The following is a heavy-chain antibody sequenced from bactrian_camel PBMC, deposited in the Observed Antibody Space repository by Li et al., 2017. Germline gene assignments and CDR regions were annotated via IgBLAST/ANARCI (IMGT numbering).Heavy chain of an antibody. J-gene: IGHJ4*01. CDR2: IDRDGST. D-gene: IGHD5*01. CDR3: NIGLCGTWPPGQDNY. V-gene: IGHV3S53*01. CDR1: GYTDSTYC. Sequence: HVQLVESGGGSVPSGGSRRLSCAASGYTDSTYCMGWFRQAPGKEREGVAAIDRDGSTSYADSVKGRFTISRDNTENAVSLQMNSLKPEDTATYYCNIGLCGTWPPGQDNYWGQGTQVTVS.